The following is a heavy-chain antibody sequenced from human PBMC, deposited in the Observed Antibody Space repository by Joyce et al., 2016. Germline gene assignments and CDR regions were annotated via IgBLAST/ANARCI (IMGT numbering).Heavy chain of an antibody. Sequence: QVQLVESGGGVVQPGRSLRLSCAASGLTLSNYGVHWVRQAPGKGLEWVAVISYDGIYKYYADSVKGRFTISRDNSKNTVFLEMNSLRTEDTAVYYCAKILTATHSSGWFLDYWGQGTLVTVSS. V-gene: IGHV3-30*18. CDR3: AKILTATHSSGWFLDY. D-gene: IGHD6-25*01. CDR1: GLTLSNYG. J-gene: IGHJ4*02. CDR2: ISYDGIYK.